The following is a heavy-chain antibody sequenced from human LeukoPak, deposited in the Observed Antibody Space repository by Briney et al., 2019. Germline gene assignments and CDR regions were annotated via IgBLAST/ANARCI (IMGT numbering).Heavy chain of an antibody. CDR3: ARVLRFLREGAVDP. D-gene: IGHD3-3*01. Sequence: GASVKVSCKASGYTFTSYDINWVRQATGQGLEWIGWMNPNSGNTGYAQKFQGRVTMTRNTSISTAYMELSSLRSEDTAMYYCARVLRFLREGAVDPWGQGTLVTVSS. V-gene: IGHV1-8*01. J-gene: IGHJ5*02. CDR1: GYTFTSYD. CDR2: MNPNSGNT.